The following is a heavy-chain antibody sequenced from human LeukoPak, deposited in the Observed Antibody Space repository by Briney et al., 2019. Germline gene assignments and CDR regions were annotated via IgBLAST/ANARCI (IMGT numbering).Heavy chain of an antibody. CDR1: GYTFTSYG. J-gene: IGHJ4*02. Sequence: GASVKVSCKASGYTFTSYGISCVRQAPGQGLEWMGWISAYNGNTNYAEKLQGRVTMTTDTSTSTDYMELRSLRSDDTAVYYCARGRLSTSYYYDSSGYYKGTFDYWGEGTLVTVSS. D-gene: IGHD3-22*01. V-gene: IGHV1-18*01. CDR3: ARGRLSTSYYYDSSGYYKGTFDY. CDR2: ISAYNGNT.